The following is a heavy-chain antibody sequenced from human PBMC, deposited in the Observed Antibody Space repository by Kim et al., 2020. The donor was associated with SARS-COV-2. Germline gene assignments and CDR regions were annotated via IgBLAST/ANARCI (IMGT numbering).Heavy chain of an antibody. CDR2: ISGSGGST. CDR3: AKDINKDDFWSGYRTYYYYYGMDV. CDR1: GFTFSSYA. J-gene: IGHJ6*02. V-gene: IGHV3-23*01. Sequence: GGSLRLSCAASGFTFSSYAMSWVRQAPGKGLEWVSAISGSGGSTYYADSVKGRFTISRDNSKNTLYLQMNSVRAEDTAVYYCAKDINKDDFWSGYRTYYYYYGMDVWGQGTTVTVSS. D-gene: IGHD3-3*01.